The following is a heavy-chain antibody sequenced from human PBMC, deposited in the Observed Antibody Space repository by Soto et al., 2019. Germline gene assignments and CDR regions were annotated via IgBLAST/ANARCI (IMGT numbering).Heavy chain of an antibody. J-gene: IGHJ4*02. Sequence: PSETLSLTCAVYGGSFSGYYWSWIRQRPGKGLEWIGEINHSGSTNYNPSLKSRVTISVDTSKNQFSLKLSSVTAADTAVYYCARREYYDFWSGYYTGYYFDYWGQGTLVTVSS. CDR1: GGSFSGYY. CDR3: ARREYYDFWSGYYTGYYFDY. D-gene: IGHD3-3*01. V-gene: IGHV4-34*01. CDR2: INHSGST.